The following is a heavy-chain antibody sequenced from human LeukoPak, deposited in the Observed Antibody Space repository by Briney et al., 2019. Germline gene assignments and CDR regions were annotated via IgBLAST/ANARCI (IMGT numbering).Heavy chain of an antibody. CDR3: ARLWGGVVPADQSDY. Sequence: ASVKVSCKASGYTLTGYYMHWVRQAPGQGLEWMGIINPSGGSTSYAQKFQGRVTMTRDTSTSTVYMELSSLRSEDTAVYYCARLWGGVVPADQSDYWGQGTLVTVSS. CDR1: GYTLTGYY. CDR2: INPSGGST. V-gene: IGHV1-46*01. J-gene: IGHJ4*02. D-gene: IGHD2-2*01.